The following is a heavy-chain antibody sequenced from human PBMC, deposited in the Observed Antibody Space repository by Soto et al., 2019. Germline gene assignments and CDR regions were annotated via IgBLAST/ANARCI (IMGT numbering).Heavy chain of an antibody. CDR3: ARPPQYDSSAYFLEDDDSDI. J-gene: IGHJ3*02. CDR2: ISSSGSTI. V-gene: IGHV3-48*03. D-gene: IGHD3-22*01. Sequence: PGGSLGLSCAASGFTFSIYEMNWVRQAPGKGLEWVSYISSSGSTIYYADSVKGRFTISRDNAKNSLYLQMNSLRAEDTAVYYCARPPQYDSSAYFLEDDDSDIRGQGTIVTVSS. CDR1: GFTFSIYE.